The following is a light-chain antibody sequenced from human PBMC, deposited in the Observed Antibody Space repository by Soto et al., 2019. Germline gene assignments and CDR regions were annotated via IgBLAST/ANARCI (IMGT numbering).Light chain of an antibody. CDR1: SSDVGGYNY. CDR3: SLFTGKSTVL. V-gene: IGLV2-14*03. Sequence: QSALTQPASVSGSPGQSITISCTGTSSDVGGYNYVSWYQQHPGNAPKLMIYDVTIRPSGVADRFSGSKSGNTASLTISGLQAEAEADYYCSLFTGKSTVLFGGGTKLTVL. J-gene: IGLJ2*01. CDR2: DVT.